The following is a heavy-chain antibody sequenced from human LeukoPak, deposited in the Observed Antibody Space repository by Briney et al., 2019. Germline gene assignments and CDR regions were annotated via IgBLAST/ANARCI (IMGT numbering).Heavy chain of an antibody. CDR1: GYTFTSYG. J-gene: IGHJ1*01. V-gene: IGHV1-2*02. CDR3: ARDEHRSYFQH. Sequence: GASVKVSCKASGYTFTSYGISWVRQAPGQGLEWMGWINPNSGGTNYAQKFQGRVTMTRDTSISTAYMELSRLRSDDTAVYYCARDEHRSYFQHWGQGTLVTVSS. D-gene: IGHD1/OR15-1a*01. CDR2: INPNSGGT.